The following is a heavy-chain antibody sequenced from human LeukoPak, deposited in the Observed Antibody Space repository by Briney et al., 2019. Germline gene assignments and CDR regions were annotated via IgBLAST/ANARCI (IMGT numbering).Heavy chain of an antibody. CDR2: MNPNSGNT. D-gene: IGHD6-13*01. J-gene: IGHJ6*03. V-gene: IGHV1-8*01. CDR1: GYTFTSYD. Sequence: ASVKVSCKASGYTFTSYDINWVRQATGQGLEWMGWMNPNSGNTGYAQKFQGRVTMTRNTSISTAYMELSSLRSEDTAVYYCARQQLGWATIRNVGYYQYYYMDVWGKGTTVTVSS. CDR3: ARQQLGWATIRNVGYYQYYYMDV.